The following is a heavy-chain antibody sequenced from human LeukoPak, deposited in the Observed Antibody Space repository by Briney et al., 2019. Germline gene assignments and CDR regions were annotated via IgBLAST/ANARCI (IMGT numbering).Heavy chain of an antibody. V-gene: IGHV3-48*01. CDR3: ARDHHRRLYDSQARDTFDI. CDR2: ISSSSSPI. CDR1: GFTFDDYG. D-gene: IGHD3-22*01. Sequence: GGSLRLSCAASGFTFDDYGMNWVRQAPGKGLEWVSSISSSSSPIYYADSVKGRFAISRDNAKNSLYLQMNSLRAEDTAVYYCARDHHRRLYDSQARDTFDIWGQGTMVTVSS. J-gene: IGHJ3*02.